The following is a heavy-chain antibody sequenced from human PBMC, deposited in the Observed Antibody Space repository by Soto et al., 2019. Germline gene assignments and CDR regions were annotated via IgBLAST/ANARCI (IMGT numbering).Heavy chain of an antibody. CDR1: GFSFSTHA. Sequence: GGSLRLSCAGSGFSFSTHAMTWVRQAPGKGLECVSGISDTSISTYYADSVKGRFTISRDNSKNILYLQMDSLRAEDTAIYYCVVGYNTGWYYFDTWGQGTQVTVSS. D-gene: IGHD6-19*01. V-gene: IGHV3-23*01. J-gene: IGHJ4*02. CDR3: VVGYNTGWYYFDT. CDR2: ISDTSIST.